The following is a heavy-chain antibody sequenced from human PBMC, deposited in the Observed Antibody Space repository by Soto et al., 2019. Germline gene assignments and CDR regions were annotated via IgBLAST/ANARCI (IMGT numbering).Heavy chain of an antibody. J-gene: IGHJ4*02. CDR1: GYSISSGYY. V-gene: IGHV4-38-2*02. D-gene: IGHD1-26*01. CDR3: ARDWHSGSYGYYFDY. Sequence: SETLSLTCTVSGYSISSGYYWGWIRQPPGKGLEWIGSIYHSGSTYYNPSLKGRVTISVDTSKNQFSLKLSFVTAADTAVYYCARDWHSGSYGYYFDYWGQGTLVTVSS. CDR2: IYHSGST.